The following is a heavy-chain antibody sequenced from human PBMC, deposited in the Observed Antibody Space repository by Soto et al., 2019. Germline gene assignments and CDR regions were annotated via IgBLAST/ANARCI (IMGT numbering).Heavy chain of an antibody. CDR2: IYPGDSDT. D-gene: IGHD1-26*01. V-gene: IGHV5-51*01. CDR3: ARQGMVADYYYYYMDV. CDR1: GYSFTSYW. J-gene: IGHJ6*03. Sequence: PGESLKISFKGSGYSFTSYWIGWVRPMPGKGLEWMGIIYPGDSDTRYSPSFQGQVTISADKSISTAYLQWSSLKASDTAMYYCARQGMVADYYYYYMDVWGKGTTVTVSS.